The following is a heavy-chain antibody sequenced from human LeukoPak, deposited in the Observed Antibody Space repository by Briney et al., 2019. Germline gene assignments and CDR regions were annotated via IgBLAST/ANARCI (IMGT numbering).Heavy chain of an antibody. CDR2: VYSDGTT. CDR1: GFIVTSSY. Sequence: GGSLRLSCAASGFIVTSSYMSWVRQAPGKGLEWVSVVYSDGTTYYADSVKGRFTMSRDNSKNTLHLQMNSLRGDDTAVYYCARAMATIYSSGGFDYWGQGTLVTVSS. V-gene: IGHV3-53*01. D-gene: IGHD6-19*01. CDR3: ARAMATIYSSGGFDY. J-gene: IGHJ4*02.